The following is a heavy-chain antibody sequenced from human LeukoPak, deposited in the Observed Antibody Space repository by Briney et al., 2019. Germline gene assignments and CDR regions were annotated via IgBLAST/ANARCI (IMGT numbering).Heavy chain of an antibody. CDR1: GFTFSSYG. J-gene: IGHJ5*02. V-gene: IGHV3-30*18. Sequence: GGSLRLSCAASGFTFSSYGMHWVRQAPGKGLEWVAVISYDGSNKYYADSVKGRFTISRDNSKNTLYLQMNSLRAEGTAVYYCAKVKGGSGNWFDPWGQGTLVTVSS. CDR2: ISYDGSNK. D-gene: IGHD6-19*01. CDR3: AKVKGGSGNWFDP.